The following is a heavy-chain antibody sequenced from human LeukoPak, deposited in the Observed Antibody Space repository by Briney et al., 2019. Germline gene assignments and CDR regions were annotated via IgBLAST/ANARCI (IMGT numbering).Heavy chain of an antibody. V-gene: IGHV3-30*04. Sequence: PGGSLRLSCAASGFTFSSYAMHWVRQAPGKGLEWVAVISYDGSNKYYADSVKGRFTISRDNSKNTLYLQMNSLRAEDTAVYYCARDAHSDCSGGSCYFEYWGQGTLVTVSS. CDR1: GFTFSSYA. D-gene: IGHD2-15*01. J-gene: IGHJ4*02. CDR3: ARDAHSDCSGGSCYFEY. CDR2: ISYDGSNK.